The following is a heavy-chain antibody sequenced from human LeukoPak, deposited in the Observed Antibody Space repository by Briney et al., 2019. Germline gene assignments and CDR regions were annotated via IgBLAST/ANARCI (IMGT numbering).Heavy chain of an antibody. Sequence: QPGGSLRLSCAASGFTLSNYDMNWVRQAPGKGLEWVSHISRRGNTIYYGDSVKGRFTISRDNAKNSLYLQMNSLRAEDTAVYYCARSFYLFGRGTLVTVSS. J-gene: IGHJ2*01. CDR3: ARSFYL. V-gene: IGHV3-48*03. CDR1: GFTLSNYD. CDR2: ISRRGNTI.